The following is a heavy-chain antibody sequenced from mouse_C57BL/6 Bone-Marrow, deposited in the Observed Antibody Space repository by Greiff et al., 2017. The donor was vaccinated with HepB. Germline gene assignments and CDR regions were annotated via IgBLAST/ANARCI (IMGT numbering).Heavy chain of an antibody. CDR3: ARGFYYGSSYDY. V-gene: IGHV1-22*01. D-gene: IGHD1-1*01. CDR1: GYTFTDYN. Sequence: VQLQQSGPELVKPGASVKMSSKASGYTFTDYNMHWVKQSHGKSLEWIGYINPNNGGTSYNQKFKGKATLTVNKSSSTAYMELRSLTSEDSAVYYCARGFYYGSSYDYWGQGTTLTVSS. CDR2: INPNNGGT. J-gene: IGHJ2*01.